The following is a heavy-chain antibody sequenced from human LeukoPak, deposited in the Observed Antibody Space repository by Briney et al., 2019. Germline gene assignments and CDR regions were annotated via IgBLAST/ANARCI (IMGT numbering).Heavy chain of an antibody. CDR1: GYSISSGYY. Sequence: SETLSLTCTVSGYSISSGYYWGWIRQPPGEGLEWIGSIYHSGSTYYNPSLKSRVTISVDTSKNQFSLKLSSVTAADTAVYYCARDRSPLYYDFWSGYKTYYFDYWGQGTLVTVSS. D-gene: IGHD3-3*01. CDR3: ARDRSPLYYDFWSGYKTYYFDY. CDR2: IYHSGST. V-gene: IGHV4-38-2*02. J-gene: IGHJ4*02.